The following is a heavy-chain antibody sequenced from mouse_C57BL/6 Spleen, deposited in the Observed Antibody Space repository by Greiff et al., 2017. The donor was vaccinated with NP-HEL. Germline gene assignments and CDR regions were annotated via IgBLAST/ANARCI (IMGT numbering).Heavy chain of an antibody. D-gene: IGHD2-3*01. Sequence: QVQLQQSGAELVRPGTSVKMSCKASGYTFTNYWIGWAKQRPGHGLEWIGDIYPGGGYTNYNEKFKGKATLTADKSSSTAYMQVSSMTSEDSAISFCARSDVYSPSWYIDVWGTGTTVTLSS. CDR1: GYTFTNYW. J-gene: IGHJ1*03. CDR3: ARSDVYSPSWYIDV. V-gene: IGHV1-63*01. CDR2: IYPGGGYT.